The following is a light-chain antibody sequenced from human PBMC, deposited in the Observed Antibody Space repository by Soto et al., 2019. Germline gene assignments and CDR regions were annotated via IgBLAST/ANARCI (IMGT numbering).Light chain of an antibody. V-gene: IGLV2-8*01. CDR2: EVS. CDR1: SSDVGGYNC. CDR3: SSYAGSNSPVV. J-gene: IGLJ2*01. Sequence: QSALTQPPSASGSPGQSVTISCTGTSSDVGGYNCVSWYQQHPGKAPKLMIYEVSKRPSGVPDRFSGSKSGNTASLTVSGLQAEDEADSYCSSYAGSNSPVVFGGGTKLTVL.